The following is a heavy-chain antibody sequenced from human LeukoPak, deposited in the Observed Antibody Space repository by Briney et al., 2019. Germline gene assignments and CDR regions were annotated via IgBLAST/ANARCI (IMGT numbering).Heavy chain of an antibody. Sequence: SETLSFTCTVYGGSISSYYWSWIRQPAGKGLEWIGRIYTSGSTNYNPSLKSRVTMSVDTSKNQFSLKLSSVTAADTAVYCCARDRGYYDSSGYSQPLDYWGQGTLVTVSS. D-gene: IGHD3-22*01. J-gene: IGHJ4*02. V-gene: IGHV4-4*07. CDR2: IYTSGST. CDR1: GGSISSYY. CDR3: ARDRGYYDSSGYSQPLDY.